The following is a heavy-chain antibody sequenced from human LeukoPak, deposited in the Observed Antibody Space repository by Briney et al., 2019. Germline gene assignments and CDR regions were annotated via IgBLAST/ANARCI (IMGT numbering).Heavy chain of an antibody. CDR1: GYTFTGYY. J-gene: IGHJ4*02. V-gene: IGHV1-2*02. Sequence: ASVKVSCKASGYTFTGYYMHWVRQAPGQGLEWMGWINPNSGATNYAEKFQGRVTITRDTSINTAYMEVSRLRSDDTAVYYCSRGAVAGKWNGGRCHFDYWGQGNLVPGSS. CDR3: SRGAVAGKWNGGRCHFDY. CDR2: INPNSGAT. D-gene: IGHD2-15*01.